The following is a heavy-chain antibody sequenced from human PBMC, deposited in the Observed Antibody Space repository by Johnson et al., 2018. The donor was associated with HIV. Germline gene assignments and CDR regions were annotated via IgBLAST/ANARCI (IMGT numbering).Heavy chain of an antibody. CDR3: AKAGQMVAATSAFDI. Sequence: QGQLVESGGGLIQPGGSLRLSCAASGFTVSSFAMHWVRQAPGKGLEWVALISDDVSSTFYVDSVKGRFTISRDNANNTLYLQMNSLRAEDTAVYYCAKAGQMVAATSAFDIWGQGTMVTVSS. D-gene: IGHD2-15*01. V-gene: IGHV3-30*04. CDR2: ISDDVSST. J-gene: IGHJ3*02. CDR1: GFTVSSFA.